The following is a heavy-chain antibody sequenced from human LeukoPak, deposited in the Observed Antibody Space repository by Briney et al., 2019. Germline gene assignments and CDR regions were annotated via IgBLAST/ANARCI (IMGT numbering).Heavy chain of an antibody. CDR1: GYTFTSYY. CDR2: ISPSGGSS. Sequence: ASVTVSFKASGYTFTSYYMHWVRQAPGQGLEWMGVISPSGGSSTYAQKFQGRVTLTRDMSTSTDYLELSSLRSDDTAVYYCARDNSVRDEAWWFNPWGQGTLVTVAS. D-gene: IGHD5-24*01. CDR3: ARDNSVRDEAWWFNP. V-gene: IGHV1-46*01. J-gene: IGHJ5*02.